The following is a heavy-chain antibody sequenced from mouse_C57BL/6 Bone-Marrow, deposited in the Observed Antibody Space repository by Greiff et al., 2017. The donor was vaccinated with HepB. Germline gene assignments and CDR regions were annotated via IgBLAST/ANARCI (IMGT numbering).Heavy chain of an antibody. D-gene: IGHD2-4*01. Sequence: EVQRVESGGGLVQPGGSLKLSCAASGFTFSDYYMYWVRQTPEKRLEWVAYISNGGGSTYYPDTVKGRFTISRDNAKNTLYLQMSRLKSEDTAMYYCARRGDYDPYAMDYWGQGTSVTVSS. V-gene: IGHV5-12*01. CDR3: ARRGDYDPYAMDY. CDR1: GFTFSDYY. CDR2: ISNGGGST. J-gene: IGHJ4*01.